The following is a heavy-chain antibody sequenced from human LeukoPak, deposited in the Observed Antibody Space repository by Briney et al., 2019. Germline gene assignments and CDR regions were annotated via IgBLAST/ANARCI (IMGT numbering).Heavy chain of an antibody. Sequence: SEALSLTCTLPRGSLRSTTHFTGWIRQPPGKGLEWLGSIYYSESTSYYNPSLKSRVAISIDKTKHQFSLNVSSVPAADTALYYCARHPMSIAGRANFVKYYYMDVWGKGTTVTVS. CDR2: IYYSESTS. D-gene: IGHD6-6*01. CDR3: ARHPMSIAGRANFVKYYYMDV. CDR1: RGSLRSTTHF. J-gene: IGHJ6*03. V-gene: IGHV4-39*01.